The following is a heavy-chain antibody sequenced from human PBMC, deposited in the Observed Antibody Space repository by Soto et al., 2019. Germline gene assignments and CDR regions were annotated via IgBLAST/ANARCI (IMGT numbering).Heavy chain of an antibody. J-gene: IGHJ4*02. Sequence: QVQLVESGGGVVQPGRSLRLSCAASGFTFSSYGMHWVRQAPGKGLEWVAVIWYDGSNKYYADSVKGRFTISRDNSKNTLYLQMNSLRAEDTAVYYCARGSNYYDSSGYVDYFDYWGQGTLVTVSS. CDR3: ARGSNYYDSSGYVDYFDY. V-gene: IGHV3-33*01. D-gene: IGHD3-22*01. CDR1: GFTFSSYG. CDR2: IWYDGSNK.